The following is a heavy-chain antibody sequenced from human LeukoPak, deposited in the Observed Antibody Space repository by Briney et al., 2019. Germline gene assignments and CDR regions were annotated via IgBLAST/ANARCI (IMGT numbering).Heavy chain of an antibody. J-gene: IGHJ4*02. CDR2: INPNSGGP. V-gene: IGHV1-2*06. CDR1: GYTFTGYY. D-gene: IGHD6-19*01. Sequence: DSVKVSCKASGYTFTGYYMHWVRQAPGQGLEWMGRINPNSGGPNYAQKFQGRVTMTRDTSISTASMELSRLRSDDTAVYYRSSEGDSSGHYDSWGQGTLVTVSS. CDR3: SSEGDSSGHYDS.